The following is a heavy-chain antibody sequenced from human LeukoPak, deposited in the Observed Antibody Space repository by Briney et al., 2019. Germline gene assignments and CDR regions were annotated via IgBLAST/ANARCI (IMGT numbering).Heavy chain of an antibody. V-gene: IGHV4-39*01. CDR1: GGSISSAAYY. CDR2: IYYTGTT. D-gene: IGHD6-13*01. CDR3: ARRPIAAGNNWFDP. Sequence: SETLSLTCTVSGGSISSAAYYWGWVRQPPGKGLDWIGSIYYTGTTYYSPSLQTRATLSFDTSKNQFSLKLTSVTAANTAVYFCARRPIAAGNNWFDPWGQGTLVTVSS. J-gene: IGHJ5*02.